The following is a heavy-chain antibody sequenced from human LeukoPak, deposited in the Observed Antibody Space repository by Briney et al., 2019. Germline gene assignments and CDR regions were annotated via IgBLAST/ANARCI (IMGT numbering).Heavy chain of an antibody. D-gene: IGHD3-10*01. CDR3: ARGRVRFDP. CDR1: GGSFNSGNYY. V-gene: IGHV4-61*01. CDR2: IYYSGST. Sequence: SETLSLTCTVSGGSFNSGNYYWRWIRQPPGKGLEWIGYIYYSGSTNYNPSLKSRVTISVDTSKNQFSLKLSSVTAADTAVYYCARGRVRFDPWGQGTLVTVSS. J-gene: IGHJ5*02.